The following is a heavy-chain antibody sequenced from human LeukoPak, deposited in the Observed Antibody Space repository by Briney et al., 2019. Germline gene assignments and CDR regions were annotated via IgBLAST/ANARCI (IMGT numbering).Heavy chain of an antibody. J-gene: IGHJ3*02. CDR3: SRVAVAGTRAFDT. CDR2: ITSDGRST. Sequence: GGSLRLSCAASGFTFSSDWMHWVRQAPGKGLVWVSRITSDGRSTNYADSVKGRFTISRDNAKNTLYLQMSSLRAEDTAVYYCSRVAVAGTRAFDTWGQGTMVTVSS. V-gene: IGHV3-74*01. CDR1: GFTFSSDW. D-gene: IGHD6-19*01.